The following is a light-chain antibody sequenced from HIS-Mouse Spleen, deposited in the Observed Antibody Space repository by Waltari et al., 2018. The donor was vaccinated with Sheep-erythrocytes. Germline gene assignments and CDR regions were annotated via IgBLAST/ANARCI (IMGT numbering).Light chain of an antibody. CDR2: DVS. Sequence: QSALTQPRSVSGSPGQSVTISCTGTSSDVGGYNYVSWYQQPPGKAPKLRIYDVSKPPSGVPGRFSGSKSGNTASLTISGLQAEDEADYYCCSYAGSYTVVFGGGTKLTVL. J-gene: IGLJ2*01. CDR1: SSDVGGYNY. CDR3: CSYAGSYTVV. V-gene: IGLV2-11*01.